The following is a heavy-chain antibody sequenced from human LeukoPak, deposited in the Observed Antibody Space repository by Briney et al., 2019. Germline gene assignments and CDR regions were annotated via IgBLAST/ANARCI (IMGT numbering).Heavy chain of an antibody. D-gene: IGHD4-17*01. V-gene: IGHV3-48*02. CDR2: ISSSSTI. CDR3: ARALLTTVTTDYYYGMDV. J-gene: IGHJ6*02. Sequence: PGGSLRLSCAASGFTFSSYSMNWVRQAPGKGLEWVSYISSSSTIYYADSVKGRFTISRDNAKNSLYLQMNSLRDEDTAVYYCARALLTTVTTDYYYGMDVWGQGTTVTVSS. CDR1: GFTFSSYS.